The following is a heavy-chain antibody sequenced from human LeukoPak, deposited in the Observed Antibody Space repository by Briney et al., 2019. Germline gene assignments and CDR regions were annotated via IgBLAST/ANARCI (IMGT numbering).Heavy chain of an antibody. CDR3: ASGPYYYDNSGYYYPPHFDY. J-gene: IGHJ4*02. CDR2: ISAYNGNT. Sequence: GASVKVSCKASGYTFTSYGISWVRQAPGQGLEWMGWISAYNGNTNYAQKLQGRVTMTTDTSTSTAYMELRSLRSDDTAVYYCASGPYYYDNSGYYYPPHFDYWGQGTLVTVSS. D-gene: IGHD3-22*01. V-gene: IGHV1-18*01. CDR1: GYTFTSYG.